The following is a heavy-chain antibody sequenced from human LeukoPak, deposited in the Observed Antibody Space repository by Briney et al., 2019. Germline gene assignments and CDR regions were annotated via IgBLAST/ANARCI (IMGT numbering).Heavy chain of an antibody. J-gene: IGHJ4*02. Sequence: SGTLSLTCAVSGGSISSGGYSWSWIRQPPGKGLEWIGYIYHSGSTYYNPSLKSRVTISVDRSKNQFSLKLSSVTAADTAVYYCAREARQLGFDYWGQGTLVTVSS. CDR3: AREARQLGFDY. CDR1: GGSISSGGYS. D-gene: IGHD5-18*01. CDR2: IYHSGST. V-gene: IGHV4-30-2*01.